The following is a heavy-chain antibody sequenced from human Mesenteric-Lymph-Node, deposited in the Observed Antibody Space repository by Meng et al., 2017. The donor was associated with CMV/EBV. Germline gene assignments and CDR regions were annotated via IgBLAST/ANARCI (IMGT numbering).Heavy chain of an antibody. V-gene: IGHV4-39*07. J-gene: IGHJ3*02. D-gene: IGHD2-2*01. CDR1: GGSISSSSYY. CDR3: ARDCSSTSCYRAFDI. CDR2: IYYSGST. Sequence: GSLRLSCTVSGGSISSSSYYWGWIRQPPGKGLEWIGSIYYSGSTYYNPSLKSRVTISVDTSKNQFSLKLSSVTAADTAVYYCARDCSSTSCYRAFDIWCQGTMVTVSS.